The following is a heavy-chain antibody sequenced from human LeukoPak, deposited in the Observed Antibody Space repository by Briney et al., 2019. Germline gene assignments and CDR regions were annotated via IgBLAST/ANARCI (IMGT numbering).Heavy chain of an antibody. D-gene: IGHD6-19*01. Sequence: SDTLSLTCTVSGGSIIGYYWSWIRQPPGKALEWIAYVHYTGSTEYNPSLQSRVTISVDTSKNQFSLTLSSVSAADTAVYYCTRILDSGCSDHWGQGTLVTVSS. J-gene: IGHJ5*02. V-gene: IGHV4-59*07. CDR3: TRILDSGCSDH. CDR1: GGSIIGYY. CDR2: VHYTGST.